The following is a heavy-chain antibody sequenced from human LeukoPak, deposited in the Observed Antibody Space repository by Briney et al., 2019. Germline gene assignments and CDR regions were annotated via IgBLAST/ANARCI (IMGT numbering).Heavy chain of an antibody. Sequence: SETLSLTCAVYGGSFSGYYWSWIRQPPGKGLEWIGEINHSGSTNYNASLKSRVTISVDTSKNQLSLKLTSVTTADTAVYYCARDASNGYYFDYWGQGILVTVSS. D-gene: IGHD3-22*01. J-gene: IGHJ4*02. CDR2: INHSGST. V-gene: IGHV4-34*01. CDR1: GGSFSGYY. CDR3: ARDASNGYYFDY.